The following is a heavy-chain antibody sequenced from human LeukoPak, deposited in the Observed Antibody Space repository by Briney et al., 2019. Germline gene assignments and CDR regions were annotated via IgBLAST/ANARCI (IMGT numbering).Heavy chain of an antibody. CDR2: ISSSSSYI. J-gene: IGHJ4*02. V-gene: IGHV3-21*01. D-gene: IGHD2-2*01. CDR1: GFTFSSYS. CDR3: ARDEKAGYCSSTSCYVYDY. Sequence: GGSLRVSCAASGFTFSSYSMNWVRQAPGKGLEWVSSISSSSSYIYYADSVKGRFTISRDNAKNSLYLQMNSLRAEDTAVYYCARDEKAGYCSSTSCYVYDYWGQGTLVTVSS.